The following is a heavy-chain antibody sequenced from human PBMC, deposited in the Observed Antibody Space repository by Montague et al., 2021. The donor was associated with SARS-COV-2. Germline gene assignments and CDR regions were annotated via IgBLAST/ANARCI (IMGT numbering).Heavy chain of an antibody. J-gene: IGHJ6*02. CDR3: ARVRWGEAARGTFYYGMDV. D-gene: IGHD6-13*01. Sequence: TLSLTCTVSGGSIRSSSYYWSWIRQSAGKGLEFLGRVYITGSTNYNPSLESRVTTSIDTSKNQFSLKLSSVTAADTAVYYCARVRWGEAARGTFYYGMDVWGQGTTVTVSS. V-gene: IGHV4-61*02. CDR1: GGSIRSSSYY. CDR2: VYITGST.